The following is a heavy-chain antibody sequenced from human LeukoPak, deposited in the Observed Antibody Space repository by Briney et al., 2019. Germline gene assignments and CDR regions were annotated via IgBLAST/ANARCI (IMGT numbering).Heavy chain of an antibody. CDR3: ARDQWSGVFGVVNSFDY. CDR2: IRFDGSNK. CDR1: GFTFSSYG. J-gene: IGHJ4*02. Sequence: GGSLRLSCAASGFTFSSYGMHWVRQAPGKGLEWVAFIRFDGSNKYYADSVKGRFTISRDNSKNTLYLQMNSLRAEDTAVYYCARDQWSGVFGVVNSFDYWGQGTLVTVSS. D-gene: IGHD3-3*01. V-gene: IGHV3-30*02.